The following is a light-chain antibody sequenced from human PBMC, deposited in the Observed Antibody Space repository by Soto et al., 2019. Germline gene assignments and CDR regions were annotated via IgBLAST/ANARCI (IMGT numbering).Light chain of an antibody. J-gene: IGKJ4*01. V-gene: IGKV1-17*01. CDR1: QGIRND. CDR2: AAS. CDR3: LQHNSYPRLT. Sequence: DIQMTQSPSSLSASVGDRVTITCRASQGIRNDLGWYQQKPGKAPKRLIYAASSLQSGVPSRFNGNKSGTELPPTISRLQPENFATYSCLQHNSYPRLTFGGGTKVEIK.